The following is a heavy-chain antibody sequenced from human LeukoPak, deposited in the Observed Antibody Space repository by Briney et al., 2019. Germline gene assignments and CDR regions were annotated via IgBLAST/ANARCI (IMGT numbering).Heavy chain of an antibody. Sequence: SETLSPTCGVCGGSLSGYYWSWVRQPPGKRLEWIGEISHGGHTNYNPSLESRVAMSVDTSKNQFFLNLDSVTAADTAIYYCVRGLYSRDAGYWGQGTLVTVSS. J-gene: IGHJ4*02. CDR3: VRGLYSRDAGY. CDR2: ISHGGHT. CDR1: GGSLSGYY. D-gene: IGHD4-11*01. V-gene: IGHV4-34*01.